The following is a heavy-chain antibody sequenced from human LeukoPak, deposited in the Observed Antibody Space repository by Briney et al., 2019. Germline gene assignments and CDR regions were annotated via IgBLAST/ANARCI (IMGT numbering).Heavy chain of an antibody. CDR1: GFTFSSYA. D-gene: IGHD3-22*01. CDR2: ISSSSSYI. Sequence: GGSLRLSCAASGFTFSSYAMHWVRQAPGKGLEWVSSISSSSSYIYYADSVKGRFTISRDNAKNSLYLQMNSLRAEDTAVYYCARDRYYYDSSGYLYYFDYWGQGTLVTVSS. V-gene: IGHV3-21*01. CDR3: ARDRYYYDSSGYLYYFDY. J-gene: IGHJ4*02.